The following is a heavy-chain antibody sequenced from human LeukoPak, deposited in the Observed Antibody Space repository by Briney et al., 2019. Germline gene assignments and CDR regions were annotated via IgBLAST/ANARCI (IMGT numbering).Heavy chain of an antibody. D-gene: IGHD3-22*01. CDR1: GFTFSSYG. CDR3: ANENYYDSSGYLDN. V-gene: IGHV3-30*18. CDR2: ISSDGSNK. Sequence: GRSLRLSCAASGFTFSSYGMHWVRQAPGKGLEWVSVISSDGSNKYYADSVKGRFTISRDNTKNTLYLQMNSLRAEDTAVFYCANENYYDSSGYLDNWGQGTLSPSPQ. J-gene: IGHJ4*02.